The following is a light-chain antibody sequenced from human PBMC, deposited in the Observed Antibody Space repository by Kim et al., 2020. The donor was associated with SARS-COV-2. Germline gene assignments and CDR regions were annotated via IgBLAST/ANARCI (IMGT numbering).Light chain of an antibody. V-gene: IGKV2-28*01. Sequence: ASISCRSSQSLLHRNGYNYLDWYLQKPGQSPQLLIYLGSNRASGVPDRFSGSGSGTDFTLKISRVEAEDVGVYYCMQALQTPPWTFGQGTKVDIK. CDR3: MQALQTPPWT. J-gene: IGKJ1*01. CDR2: LGS. CDR1: QSLLHRNGYNY.